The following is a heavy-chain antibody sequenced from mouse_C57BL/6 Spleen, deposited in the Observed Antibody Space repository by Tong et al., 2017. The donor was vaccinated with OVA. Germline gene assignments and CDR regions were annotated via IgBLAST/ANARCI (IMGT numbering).Heavy chain of an antibody. V-gene: IGHV14-4*01. CDR1: GFNIKDDY. CDR3: TTGYYGSSAY. Sequence: EVQLQESGAELVRPGASVKLSCTASGFNIKDDYMHWVKQRPEQGLEWIGWIDPENGDTEYASKFQGKATITADTSSNTAYLQLSSLTSEDTAVYYCTTGYYGSSAYWGQGTLVTVSA. CDR2: IDPENGDT. J-gene: IGHJ3*01. D-gene: IGHD1-1*01.